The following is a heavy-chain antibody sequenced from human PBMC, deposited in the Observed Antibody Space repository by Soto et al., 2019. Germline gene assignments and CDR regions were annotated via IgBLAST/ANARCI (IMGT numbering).Heavy chain of an antibody. CDR2: ISGSGIST. CDR1: GFTFSSYA. J-gene: IGHJ4*02. Sequence: EVQLLESGGGLVQPGGSLRLSCAASGFTFSSYAMSWVRQAPGKGLEWVSAISGSGISTYYADSVKGRFTISRDNSNNTMYLQMNSLRAEDTAVYYCEKEETYSSGWGAFDYWGQGTLVTVSS. CDR3: EKEETYSSGWGAFDY. D-gene: IGHD6-19*01. V-gene: IGHV3-23*01.